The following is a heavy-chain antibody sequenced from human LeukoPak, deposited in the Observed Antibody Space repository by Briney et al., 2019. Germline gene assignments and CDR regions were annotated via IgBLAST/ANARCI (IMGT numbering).Heavy chain of an antibody. CDR1: GFTFGDYA. CDR2: IRSKVYGGTT. Sequence: GGSLRLSCTASGFTFGDYAMSWVRQAPGKGLEWVGFIRSKVYGGTTHYAASVKGRFTISRDDPKSIAYLQLNSLKAEDTGVYYCTTTSPGGYYDSSGYPDYWGQGTLVTVSS. V-gene: IGHV3-49*04. CDR3: TTTSPGGYYDSSGYPDY. J-gene: IGHJ4*02. D-gene: IGHD3-22*01.